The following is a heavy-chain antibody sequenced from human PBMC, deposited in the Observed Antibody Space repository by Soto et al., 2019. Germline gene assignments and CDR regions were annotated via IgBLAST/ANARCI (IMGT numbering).Heavy chain of an antibody. V-gene: IGHV1-8*01. J-gene: IGHJ4*02. Sequence: ASVKVSCKASGYSFTSYDINWVRQATGQGLEWMGWMDPKTGNTDYGQKFQGRVTMTRNTSIGTAYMELSSLTSEDTAVYYCARGRGWRDYWGQGTLVTVSS. CDR3: ARGRGWRDY. D-gene: IGHD6-19*01. CDR1: GYSFTSYD. CDR2: MDPKTGNT.